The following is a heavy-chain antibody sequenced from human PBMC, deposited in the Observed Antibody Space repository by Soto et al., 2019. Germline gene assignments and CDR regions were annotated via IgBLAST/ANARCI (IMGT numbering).Heavy chain of an antibody. CDR1: GGSISSSSYY. J-gene: IGHJ5*02. D-gene: IGHD6-19*01. CDR2: IYYSGST. V-gene: IGHV4-39*01. Sequence: QLQLQESGPGLVKPSETLSLTCTVSGGSISSSSYYWGWIRQPPGKGLEWIGSIYYSGSTYYNPSIKSRVTISVDTSKNQFSLKLRSVAAADTAVYYCARPSPRSSGWRNWFDPWGQGTLVTVSS. CDR3: ARPSPRSSGWRNWFDP.